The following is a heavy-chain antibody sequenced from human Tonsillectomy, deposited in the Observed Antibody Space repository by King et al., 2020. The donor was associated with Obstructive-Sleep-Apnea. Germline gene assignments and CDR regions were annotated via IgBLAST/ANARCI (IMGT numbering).Heavy chain of an antibody. CDR3: ARKIGSEYFYYGMDV. CDR2: IYPGDSDT. CDR1: GYRFTSHW. J-gene: IGHJ6*02. V-gene: IGHV5-51*01. D-gene: IGHD3-10*01. Sequence: QLLQSGAEVKKAGESLKISCKGSGYRFTSHWLGWVRQMPGKGLEWMGIIYPGDSDTRYSPSFQGQVTISADKSISTAYLQWSSLKASATAMYYCARKIGSEYFYYGMDVWGQGTTVTVSS.